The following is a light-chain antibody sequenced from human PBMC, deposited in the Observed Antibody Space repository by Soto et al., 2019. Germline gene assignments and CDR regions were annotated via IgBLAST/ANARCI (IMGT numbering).Light chain of an antibody. CDR2: DAS. CDR1: QSVSSY. V-gene: IGKV3-11*01. J-gene: IGKJ2*01. CDR3: QQRSNWPPYT. Sequence: EIMLTQSPATMSLSPGERATLSCRASQSVSSYLAWYKQKPGQAPRLLIYDASNRATGIPARFSGSGSGTDFTLTISSLEPEDFAVYYCQQRSNWPPYTFGQGTKLEIK.